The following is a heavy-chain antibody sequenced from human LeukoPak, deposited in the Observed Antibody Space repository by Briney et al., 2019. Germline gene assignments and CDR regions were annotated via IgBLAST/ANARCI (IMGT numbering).Heavy chain of an antibody. CDR2: IYYSGST. CDR1: GGSISSYY. D-gene: IGHD5-12*01. J-gene: IGHJ4*02. V-gene: IGHV4-59*01. Sequence: PSETLSLTCTVSGGSISSYYWSWIRQPPGKGLEWIGYIYYSGSTNYNPSLKSRVTISVDTSKNQFSLKLSSVTAADTAEYYCRGYSGYDPSNDYWGQGTLVTVSS. CDR3: RGYSGYDPSNDY.